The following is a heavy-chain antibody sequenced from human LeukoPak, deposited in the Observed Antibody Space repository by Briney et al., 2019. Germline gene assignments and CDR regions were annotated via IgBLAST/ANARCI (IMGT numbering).Heavy chain of an antibody. D-gene: IGHD6-13*01. J-gene: IGHJ4*02. CDR1: GFTVSSNY. V-gene: IGHV3-53*01. CDR2: IYSGGST. CDR3: ARVHSSSWSPLEY. Sequence: GGSLRLSCAASGFTVSSNYMSWVRQAPGKGLEWVSVIYSGGSTYYADSVKGRFTISRDNSKNTLYLQMNSLRAEDTAVYYSARVHSSSWSPLEYWGQGTLVTVSS.